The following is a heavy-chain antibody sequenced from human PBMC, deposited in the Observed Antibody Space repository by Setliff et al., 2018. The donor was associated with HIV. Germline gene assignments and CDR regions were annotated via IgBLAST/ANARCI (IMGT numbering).Heavy chain of an antibody. Sequence: SETLSLTCTVSGGSISSHYWSWIRQPPGKGLEWIGYIYYSGSTNYNPSLKSRVTISVDTSKNQFSLKLSSVTAADTAVYYCAPGEGVASTYYHDWGQGTVVTVSS. D-gene: IGHD3-3*01. J-gene: IGHJ4*01. CDR2: IYYSGST. V-gene: IGHV4-59*11. CDR3: APGEGVASTYYHD. CDR1: GGSISSHY.